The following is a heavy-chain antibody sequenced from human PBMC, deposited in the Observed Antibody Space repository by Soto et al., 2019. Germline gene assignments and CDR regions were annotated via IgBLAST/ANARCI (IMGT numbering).Heavy chain of an antibody. Sequence: SETLSLTCAVYGGSLSGYYWSWIRQPPGKGLEWVGEINHSGSTKYNPSLKSRVTISVDTSKNQFSLKLSSVTAADTAVYYCASPSRFDSSGYYFDSWGQGTQVTVSS. J-gene: IGHJ4*02. V-gene: IGHV4-34*01. CDR3: ASPSRFDSSGYYFDS. D-gene: IGHD3-22*01. CDR1: GGSLSGYY. CDR2: INHSGST.